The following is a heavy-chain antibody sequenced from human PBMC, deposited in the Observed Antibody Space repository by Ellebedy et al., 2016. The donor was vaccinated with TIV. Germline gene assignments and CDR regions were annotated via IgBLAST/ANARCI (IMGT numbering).Heavy chain of an antibody. D-gene: IGHD4-23*01. CDR3: VKFIGISHGGRWGAFDV. J-gene: IGHJ3*01. Sequence: GGSLRLSCAASGFTFGTYAMSWVRQAPGKGLEWVSAISGGGETTFYADSVKGRFTIARDDYKSTLYLQMNSLSAEDTAVYYCVKFIGISHGGRWGAFDVWGQGTMVTVSS. CDR1: GFTFGTYA. V-gene: IGHV3-23*01. CDR2: ISGGGETT.